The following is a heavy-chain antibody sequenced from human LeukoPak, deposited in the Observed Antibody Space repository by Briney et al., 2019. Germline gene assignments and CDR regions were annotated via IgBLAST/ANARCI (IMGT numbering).Heavy chain of an antibody. CDR2: ISSSGSAI. V-gene: IGHV3-48*03. CDR3: ARASGWYVFDY. CDR1: GFTFSSYE. Sequence: GGSLRLSCAASGFTFSSYEMNWVRQAPGKGLERVSYISSSGSAIYYADSVKGRFTISRDNAKNSLYLQMNSLRAEDTAVYYCARASGWYVFDYWGQGTLVTVSS. J-gene: IGHJ4*02. D-gene: IGHD6-19*01.